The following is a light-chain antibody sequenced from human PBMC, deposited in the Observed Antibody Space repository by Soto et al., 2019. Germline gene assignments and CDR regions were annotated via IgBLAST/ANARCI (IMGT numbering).Light chain of an antibody. Sequence: DIQMTQSPSTLSASVGDRVTITCRASQSISSWLAWCQQKPGKAPNLLIYKASSLEGGVPSRFSGSGSGTEFTLTISSLQPDDFATYYCQQYNSYWTFGQGTKVDIK. CDR3: QQYNSYWT. V-gene: IGKV1-5*03. CDR2: KAS. J-gene: IGKJ1*01. CDR1: QSISSW.